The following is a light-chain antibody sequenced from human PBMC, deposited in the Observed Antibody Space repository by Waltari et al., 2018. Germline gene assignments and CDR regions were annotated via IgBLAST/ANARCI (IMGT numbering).Light chain of an antibody. J-gene: IGKJ2*01. CDR1: ESIDTW. V-gene: IGKV1-5*03. Sequence: DIQMTQSPSTLSASVGDRVAITCRATESIDTWLAWYQQKPGKAPKLLIYKASSLESGVPSRFSGSGSGTEFTLTISSLQPDDFATYYCQQYNRYSLVTFGQGTKLE. CDR3: QQYNRYSLVT. CDR2: KAS.